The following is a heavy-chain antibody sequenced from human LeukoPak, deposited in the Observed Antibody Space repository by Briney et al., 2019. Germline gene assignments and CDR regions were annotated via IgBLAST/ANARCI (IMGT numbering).Heavy chain of an antibody. D-gene: IGHD5-12*01. V-gene: IGHV3-43D*04. Sequence: AGGSLRLSCAASGFTFDDYAMHWVRQAPGKGLEWVSLISWDGGSTYYADSVKGRFTISRDNSKNSLYLQMNSLRAEDTAVYYCAKARSGYDFDYWGQGTLVTVSS. CDR3: AKARSGYDFDY. CDR1: GFTFDDYA. J-gene: IGHJ4*02. CDR2: ISWDGGST.